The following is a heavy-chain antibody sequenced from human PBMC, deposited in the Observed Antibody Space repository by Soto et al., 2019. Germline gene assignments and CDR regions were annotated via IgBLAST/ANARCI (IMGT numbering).Heavy chain of an antibody. CDR2: ISATGGGT. J-gene: IGHJ4*02. Sequence: GGSLRLSCAASGFKFSNYAMSWVRQAPGKGLEWVSLISATGGGTYYADSVKGRFTISRDNSHNTLYLQVHSLTAEDTAVYYCAKERREGGKSAFYFDFWGQGAQVTVSS. V-gene: IGHV3-23*01. CDR1: GFKFSNYA. CDR3: AKERREGGKSAFYFDF. D-gene: IGHD3-16*01.